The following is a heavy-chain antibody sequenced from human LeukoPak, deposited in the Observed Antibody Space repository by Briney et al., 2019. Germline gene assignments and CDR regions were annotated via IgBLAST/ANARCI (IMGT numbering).Heavy chain of an antibody. Sequence: SSETLSLTCAVYGGSFSGYYWSWIRQPPGKGLEWIGEINHSGSTNYNPSLKSRVTISVDTSKNQFSLKLSSVTAADTAVYYCARERALRAVAGTYYYYGMDVWGKGTTVTVSS. J-gene: IGHJ6*04. V-gene: IGHV4-34*01. CDR2: INHSGST. CDR3: ARERALRAVAGTYYYYGMDV. D-gene: IGHD6-19*01. CDR1: GGSFSGYY.